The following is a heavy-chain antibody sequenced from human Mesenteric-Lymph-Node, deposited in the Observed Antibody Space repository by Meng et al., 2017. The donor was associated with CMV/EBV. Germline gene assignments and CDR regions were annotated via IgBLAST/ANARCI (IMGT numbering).Heavy chain of an antibody. D-gene: IGHD4-23*01. J-gene: IGHJ4*02. CDR1: GYTFTDHG. Sequence: ASVKVSCKASGYTFTDHGISWVRQAPGQGPEWMGDISAYNGKPNYSQKFQDRITMTPDTSTSTAYMELRSLRSDDTAVYYCAKGVYSGAYSGLFDYWGQGALVTVSS. CDR3: AKGVYSGAYSGLFDY. CDR2: ISAYNGKP. V-gene: IGHV1-18*01.